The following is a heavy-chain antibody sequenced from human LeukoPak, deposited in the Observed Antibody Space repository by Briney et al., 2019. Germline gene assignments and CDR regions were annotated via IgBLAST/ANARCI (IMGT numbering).Heavy chain of an antibody. CDR1: GFSFSGYS. Sequence: PGGSLRLSCAASGFSFSGYSMTWVRQAPGKGLEWVSYISGGSATIYYADSVKGRFTISRDNAKNSLYLQMNSLRDDDTAVYYCARPSVITTRQFYFDYWGQGALVTVSS. CDR2: ISGGSATI. V-gene: IGHV3-48*02. D-gene: IGHD1-14*01. J-gene: IGHJ4*02. CDR3: ARPSVITTRQFYFDY.